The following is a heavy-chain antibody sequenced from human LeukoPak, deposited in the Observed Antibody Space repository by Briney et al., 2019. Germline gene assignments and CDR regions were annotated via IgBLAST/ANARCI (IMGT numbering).Heavy chain of an antibody. V-gene: IGHV1-8*01. CDR2: MNPNSGNT. Sequence: ASAKVPCKASGYTFTSYDINWVRQATGQGLEWMGWMNPNSGNTGYAQKFQGRVTMTRGTSTSTVYMELSSLRSEDTAVYYCARESIAAREYYYGMDVWGQGTTVTVSS. D-gene: IGHD6-6*01. CDR1: GYTFTSYD. J-gene: IGHJ6*02. CDR3: ARESIAAREYYYGMDV.